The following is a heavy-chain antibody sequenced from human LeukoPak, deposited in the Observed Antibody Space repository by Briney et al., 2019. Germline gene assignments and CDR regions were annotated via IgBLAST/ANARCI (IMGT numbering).Heavy chain of an antibody. Sequence: SETLSLTCAVSGGSISSSNWWSWARHPPGEGLEWIGENYHSGSTNYNPSLKSRVTISVDKSKKQFSLKLSSVTAADTAVYYCARFAITMVRGVTLYYYDGMEVWGEGTTVTVSS. D-gene: IGHD3-10*01. V-gene: IGHV4-4*02. CDR1: GGSISSSNW. CDR2: NYHSGST. CDR3: ARFAITMVRGVTLYYYDGMEV. J-gene: IGHJ6*04.